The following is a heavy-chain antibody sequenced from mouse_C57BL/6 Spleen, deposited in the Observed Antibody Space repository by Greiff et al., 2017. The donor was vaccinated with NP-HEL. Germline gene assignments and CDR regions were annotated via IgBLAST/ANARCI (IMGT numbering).Heavy chain of an antibody. CDR1: GYTFTSYW. Sequence: VQLQQPGAELVRPGSSVKLSCKASGYTFTSYWMHWVKQRPIQGLEWIGNIDPSDSETHYNQKFKDKATLTVDKSSSTAYMQLSSLTSEDSAVYDCARSPSYDYDGSWFAYWGQGTLVTVSA. D-gene: IGHD2-4*01. J-gene: IGHJ3*01. CDR2: IDPSDSET. CDR3: ARSPSYDYDGSWFAY. V-gene: IGHV1-52*01.